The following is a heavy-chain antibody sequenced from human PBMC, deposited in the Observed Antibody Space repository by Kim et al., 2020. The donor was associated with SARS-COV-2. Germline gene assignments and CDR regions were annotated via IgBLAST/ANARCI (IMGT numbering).Heavy chain of an antibody. Sequence: GGSLRLSCAASGFTFSSYWMHWVRQAPGKGLVWVSRINSDGSSTSYADSVKGRFTISRDNAKNTLYLQMNSLRAEDTAVYYCARDRIAAARYGNYYYGMDVWGQGTTVTVSS. CDR1: GFTFSSYW. V-gene: IGHV3-74*01. CDR2: INSDGSST. D-gene: IGHD6-13*01. CDR3: ARDRIAAARYGNYYYGMDV. J-gene: IGHJ6*02.